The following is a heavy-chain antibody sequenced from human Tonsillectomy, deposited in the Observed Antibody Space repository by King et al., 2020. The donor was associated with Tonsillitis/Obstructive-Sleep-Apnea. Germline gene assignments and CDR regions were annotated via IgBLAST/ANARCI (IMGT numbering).Heavy chain of an antibody. CDR2: IIPILNIA. Sequence: VQLVESGAEVKKPGSSVKVSCKASGGTFSSYAISWVRQAPGQGLEWMGGIIPILNIANYAQKFQGRVTITADESTSTAYMEVSSLRSEDTAVYYCAIGSNCGGDCYSTPPFYYHYYGLDVWGQGTTVTVSS. D-gene: IGHD2-21*02. J-gene: IGHJ6*02. V-gene: IGHV1-69*10. CDR1: GGTFSSYA. CDR3: AIGSNCGGDCYSTPPFYYHYYGLDV.